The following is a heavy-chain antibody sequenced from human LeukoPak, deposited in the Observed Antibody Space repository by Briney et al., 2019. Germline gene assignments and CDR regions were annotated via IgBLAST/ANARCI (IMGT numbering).Heavy chain of an antibody. CDR2: VYYRGST. Sequence: PSETLSLTCTVSGGSVSSSSYYWGWIRQSPGKGLEWIGSVYYRGSTYYNPSLKSRVTISVDTSKNQFSLMLSSATAADTAVYYCARTRYYYNSRSYGAPYYFDYWGQGTLVTVSS. J-gene: IGHJ4*02. CDR3: ARTRYYYNSRSYGAPYYFDY. D-gene: IGHD3-10*01. CDR1: GGSVSSSSYY. V-gene: IGHV4-39*01.